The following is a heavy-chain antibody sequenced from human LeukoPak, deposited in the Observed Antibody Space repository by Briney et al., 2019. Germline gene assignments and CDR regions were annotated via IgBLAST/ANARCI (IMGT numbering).Heavy chain of an antibody. V-gene: IGHV4-39*07. Sequence: SSETLSLTCTVSGGSISSSSYYWGWIRQPPGKGLEWIGSIYYSGSTYYNPPLKSRVTISVDTSKNQFSLKLSSVTAADTAVYYCARAHSGSYSDAFDIWGQGTMVTVSS. CDR2: IYYSGST. D-gene: IGHD1-26*01. CDR3: ARAHSGSYSDAFDI. J-gene: IGHJ3*02. CDR1: GGSISSSSYY.